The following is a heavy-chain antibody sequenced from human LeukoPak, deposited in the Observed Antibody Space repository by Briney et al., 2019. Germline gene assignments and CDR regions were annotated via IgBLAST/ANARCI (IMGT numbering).Heavy chain of an antibody. J-gene: IGHJ3*02. V-gene: IGHV5-51*01. CDR2: IYPGDSDT. D-gene: IGHD2-15*01. CDR1: GYSFTSYW. CDR3: ARPPHCSGGSCYDAFDI. Sequence: GESLKISCKGSGYSFTSYWIGWVRQMPGKGLEWMGIIYPGDSDTRYSPSFQGQVTISADKSISTAYLQWSSLKASDTAMYYCARPPHCSGGSCYDAFDIWGQGTMVTVSS.